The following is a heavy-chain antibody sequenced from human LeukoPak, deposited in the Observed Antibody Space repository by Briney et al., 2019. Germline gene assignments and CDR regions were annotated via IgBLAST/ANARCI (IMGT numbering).Heavy chain of an antibody. CDR2: INHSGST. J-gene: IGHJ4*02. CDR1: GGSFSGYY. V-gene: IGHV4-34*01. D-gene: IGHD3-10*01. Sequence: SETLSLTCAVYGGSFSGYYWSWIRQPPGKGLEWIGEINHSGSTNYNPSLKSRVTISVDTSKNQFSLKLSSVTAADTAVYYCAREGPWVTMVRGVLYYFDYWGQGTLVTVSS. CDR3: AREGPWVTMVRGVLYYFDY.